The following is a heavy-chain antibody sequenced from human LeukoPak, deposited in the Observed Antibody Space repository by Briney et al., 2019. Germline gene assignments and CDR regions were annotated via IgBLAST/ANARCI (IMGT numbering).Heavy chain of an antibody. CDR3: ARSVVPAGAWFDP. J-gene: IGHJ5*02. CDR1: GLPFSSYT. V-gene: IGHV3-21*01. D-gene: IGHD2-2*01. Sequence: GGSLRLSCAASGLPFSSYTMNWVRQAPGRGLEWVSSITGGSNYMYYRDSVKGRFTISRDNARNSLYLEMNSLRADDTAMYFCARSVVPAGAWFDPWGQGTLVIVS. CDR2: ITGGSNYM.